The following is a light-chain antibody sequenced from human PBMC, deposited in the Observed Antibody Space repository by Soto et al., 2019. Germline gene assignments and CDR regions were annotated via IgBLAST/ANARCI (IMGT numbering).Light chain of an antibody. CDR2: EAS. V-gene: IGLV2-18*01. CDR1: STDFVSYNR. CDR3: SLYTSENTYV. Sequence: YAVTQPPSVSGSPGQSVTISCTGTSTDFVSYNRVSWYQQPPGTAPKLIIYEASNRPSGVPDRFSGSKSGNTASLTISGLQAADEADYYCSLYTSENTYVFGTGTKVTVL. J-gene: IGLJ1*01.